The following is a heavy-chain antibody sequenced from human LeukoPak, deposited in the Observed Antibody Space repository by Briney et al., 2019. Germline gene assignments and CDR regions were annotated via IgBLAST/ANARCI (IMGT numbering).Heavy chain of an antibody. CDR3: ARVKYQRDAFDI. J-gene: IGHJ3*02. CDR1: GGTFSSYA. CDR2: IIPIFGTA. Sequence: GASVKVSCKASGGTFSSYAISWVRQAPGQGLEWMGGIIPIFGTANYAQKFQGRVTITADESTSTAYMELSSLRSEDTAVYYCARVKYQRDAFDIWGQETMVTVSS. D-gene: IGHD2-2*01. V-gene: IGHV1-69*13.